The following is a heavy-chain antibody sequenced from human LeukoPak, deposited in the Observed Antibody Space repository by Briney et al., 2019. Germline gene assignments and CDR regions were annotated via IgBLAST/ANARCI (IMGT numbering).Heavy chain of an antibody. CDR1: GFTFSDYH. D-gene: IGHD2-21*01. CDR2: ISSTSTSM. V-gene: IGHV3-48*02. CDR3: ARVWQDNSGVDY. Sequence: GGSLRLSCAASGFTFSDYHINWVRQAPGKGLEWLSYISSTSTSMNYADSVRGRFAISRDNAKNSLYLQMNSLRDEDTAVYYCARVWQDNSGVDYWGQGALVTVSS. J-gene: IGHJ4*02.